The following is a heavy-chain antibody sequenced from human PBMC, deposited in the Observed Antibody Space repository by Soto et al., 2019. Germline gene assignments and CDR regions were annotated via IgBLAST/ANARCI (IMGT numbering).Heavy chain of an antibody. V-gene: IGHV3-15*01. D-gene: IGHD5-18*01. CDR3: TTDSLKKIQLWFEQDDY. Sequence: TGGSLRLSCAASGFTFSNAWMSWVRQAPGKGLEWVGRIKSKTDGGTTDYAAPVKGRFTISRDDSKNTLYLQMNSLKTEDTAVYYCTTDSLKKIQLWFEQDDYWGQGTLVTVSS. J-gene: IGHJ4*02. CDR1: GFTFSNAW. CDR2: IKSKTDGGTT.